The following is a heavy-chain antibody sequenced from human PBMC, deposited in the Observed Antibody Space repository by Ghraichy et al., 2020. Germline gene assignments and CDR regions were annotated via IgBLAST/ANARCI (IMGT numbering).Heavy chain of an antibody. D-gene: IGHD1-26*01. Sequence: GGSLRLSCAASGFTFSDYWMSWVRQAPGKGLEWVANIKQDGSEKNYVDSVKGRFTISRDNAQNSLYLQMDSLRAEDTALYYCARGGSYFAWGQGTLVTVSS. CDR3: ARGGSYFA. V-gene: IGHV3-7*01. J-gene: IGHJ5*02. CDR1: GFTFSDYW. CDR2: IKQDGSEK.